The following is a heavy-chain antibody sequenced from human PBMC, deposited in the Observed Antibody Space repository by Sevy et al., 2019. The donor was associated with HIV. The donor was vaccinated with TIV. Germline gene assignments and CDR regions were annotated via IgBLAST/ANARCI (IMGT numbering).Heavy chain of an antibody. D-gene: IGHD3-22*01. J-gene: IGHJ4*02. CDR3: ASPLHYYDSPSAY. V-gene: IGHV3-21*01. Sequence: GGSLRLSCAASGFKFSVYSMNWVRQAPGKGLEWVSSISSGSSYVYHADSVKGRFTISRDNAKNSLYLQMNSLRTEDTAVYYCASPLHYYDSPSAYWGQGTQVTVSS. CDR2: ISSGSSYV. CDR1: GFKFSVYS.